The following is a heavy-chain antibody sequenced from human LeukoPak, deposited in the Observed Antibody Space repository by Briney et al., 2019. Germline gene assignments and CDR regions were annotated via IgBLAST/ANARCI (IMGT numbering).Heavy chain of an antibody. J-gene: IGHJ4*02. CDR3: ANDDFGASGLPDY. CDR2: INGDGSST. V-gene: IGHV3-74*01. D-gene: IGHD4-17*01. CDR1: GFTFTYYW. Sequence: GGSLRLSCAASGFTFTYYWMHWVRQAPGKGLVWVARINGDGSSTNYADSVKGRFTISRDNAKNTLYLQMNSLRAEDAAVYYCANDDFGASGLPDYWGQGTLVTVSS.